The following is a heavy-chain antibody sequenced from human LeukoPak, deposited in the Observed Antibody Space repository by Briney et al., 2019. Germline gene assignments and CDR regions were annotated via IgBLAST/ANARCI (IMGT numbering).Heavy chain of an antibody. D-gene: IGHD6-13*01. J-gene: IGHJ6*02. CDR2: IKQDGSEK. CDR3: ARVVGGYSSSWNYYYGMDV. V-gene: IGHV3-7*01. Sequence: PGGSLRLSCAASGFTFSSYWMSWVRQAPGKGLEWVANIKQDGSEKYYVDSVKGRFTISRDNAKNSLYLQMNSLRAEDTAVYYCARVVGGYSSSWNYYYGMDVWGQGTTVTVSS. CDR1: GFTFSSYW.